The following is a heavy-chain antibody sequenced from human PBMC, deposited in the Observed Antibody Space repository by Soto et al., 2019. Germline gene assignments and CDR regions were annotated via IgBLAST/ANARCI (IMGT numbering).Heavy chain of an antibody. CDR1: GFTFTTYG. V-gene: IGHV1-18*01. Sequence: QVQLVQSGAEVKKPGASVNVSCKASGFTFTTYGFSWVRQAPGQGFEWMGWISSYNGNPNYALKFQGRVTMTTDTSASTAYMELRSLRSDDTAVYYCAKMDYDTSGYYYIDYWGQGTLVTVSP. CDR2: ISSYNGNP. J-gene: IGHJ4*02. D-gene: IGHD3-22*01. CDR3: AKMDYDTSGYYYIDY.